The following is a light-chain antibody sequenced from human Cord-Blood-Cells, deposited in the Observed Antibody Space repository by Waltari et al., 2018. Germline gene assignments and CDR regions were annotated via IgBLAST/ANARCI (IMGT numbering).Light chain of an antibody. Sequence: AIQLTQSPSSLSASVGDRVTITCRASQGISSALALYQQKPGKAPKLLSYDASSLESGVPSRFSGSGSETDFTLTISSLQPEDFATYYCQQFNNYPITFGQGTRLEIK. CDR3: QQFNNYPIT. J-gene: IGKJ5*01. V-gene: IGKV1D-13*01. CDR1: QGISSA. CDR2: DAS.